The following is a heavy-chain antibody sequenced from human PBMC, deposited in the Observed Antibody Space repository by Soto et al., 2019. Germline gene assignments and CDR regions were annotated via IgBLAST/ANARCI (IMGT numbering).Heavy chain of an antibody. J-gene: IGHJ6*02. CDR3: AKDQSTNSRSYHALDV. V-gene: IGHV3-30*18. D-gene: IGHD2-8*01. CDR2: VSNDGSNK. Sequence: QVQLVESGGGVVQPGESLRLSCAASEFTFSSYAMHWVRQAPGKGLKWVAVVSNDGSNKYYADSVKGRFTISRDNSKNTLNLQMNSLRAEDTAVYYCAKDQSTNSRSYHALDVWGQGTTVTVSS. CDR1: EFTFSSYA.